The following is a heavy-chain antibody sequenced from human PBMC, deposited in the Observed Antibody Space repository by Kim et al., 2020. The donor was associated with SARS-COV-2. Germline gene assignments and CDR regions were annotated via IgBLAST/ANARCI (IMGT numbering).Heavy chain of an antibody. CDR1: GGSISRSNSH. V-gene: IGHV4-39*02. D-gene: IGHD4-17*01. CDR2: VYYSGST. Sequence: SETLSLTCTVSGGSISRSNSHWGWIRQPPGKGLEWIGSVYYSGSTFYNPSLKSRVTISVDTSKNQFSLKLSSVTAADTAVYYCARDSYDYGDYVGEYYY. CDR3: ARDSYDYGDYVGEYYY. J-gene: IGHJ6*01.